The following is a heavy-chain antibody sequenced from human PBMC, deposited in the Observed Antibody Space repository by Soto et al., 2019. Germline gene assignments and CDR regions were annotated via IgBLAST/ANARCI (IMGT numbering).Heavy chain of an antibody. J-gene: IGHJ6*02. D-gene: IGHD3-10*01. CDR2: MFYSGNT. CDR3: ARFGGGMDV. CDR1: GDSISSSTYY. V-gene: IGHV4-39*07. Sequence: PSETLSLTWTVSGDSISSSTYYRGWIRQPPGKGLEWIGSMFYSGNTNYNPSLKSRVTISVDKSKNQFSLKLSSVTAADTAVYYCARFGGGMDVWGQGTTVTVSS.